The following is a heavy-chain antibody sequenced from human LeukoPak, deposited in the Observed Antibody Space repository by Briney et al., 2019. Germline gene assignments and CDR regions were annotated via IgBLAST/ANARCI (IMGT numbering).Heavy chain of an antibody. CDR2: IHYNGNT. CDR3: GRWGHFDSSGYFVVDY. Sequence: PSETPSLTCTVSDGSITSYYWTWFRQSPGKGLEWLAYIHYNGNTEYNPSLKSRLRISIDTSRSQFSMNVIAVTAADTAVYYCGRWGHFDSSGYFVVDYWGQGTLVTVSS. V-gene: IGHV4-59*01. CDR1: DGSITSYY. J-gene: IGHJ4*02. D-gene: IGHD3-22*01.